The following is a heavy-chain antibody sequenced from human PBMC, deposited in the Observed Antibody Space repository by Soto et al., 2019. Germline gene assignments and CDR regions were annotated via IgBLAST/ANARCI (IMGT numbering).Heavy chain of an antibody. D-gene: IGHD2-2*01. CDR1: GFTFSSYW. CDR2: INSDGSST. CDR3: ARVSREVVPAAIDY. V-gene: IGHV3-74*01. J-gene: IGHJ4*02. Sequence: SLRLSCAASGFTFSSYWIHWVRQAPGKGLVWVSRINSDGSSTTYADSVKGRFTISRDNAKNTLYLQMTSLRAEDTAVYYCARVSREVVPAAIDYWGQGTLVTVSS.